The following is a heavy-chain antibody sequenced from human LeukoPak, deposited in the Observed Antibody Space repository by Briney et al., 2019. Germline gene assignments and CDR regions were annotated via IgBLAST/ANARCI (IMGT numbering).Heavy chain of an antibody. V-gene: IGHV1-69*05. CDR1: GGTFSSYA. Sequence: SVKVSCKAFGGTFSSYAISWVRQAPGQGLEWMGGIIPIFGTANYAQKFQGRVTITTDESTSTAYMELSSLRSEDTAVYYCARMVAPPNDAFDIWGQGTMVTVSS. CDR3: ARMVAPPNDAFDI. D-gene: IGHD2-8*01. J-gene: IGHJ3*02. CDR2: IIPIFGTA.